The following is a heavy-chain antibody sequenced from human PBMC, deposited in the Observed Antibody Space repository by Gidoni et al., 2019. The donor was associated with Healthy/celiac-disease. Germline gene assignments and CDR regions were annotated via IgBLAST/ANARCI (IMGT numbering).Heavy chain of an antibody. CDR2: IYYSGST. J-gene: IGHJ4*02. Sequence: QLQLQESGPGLVQPSETLSLTCTVSGGSISSSSYYWGWIRQPPGKGLEWIGSIYYSGSTYYNPSLKSRVTISVDTSKNQFSLKLSSVTAADTAVYYCASVGHRGDIDYWGQGTLVTVSS. CDR1: GGSISSSSYY. V-gene: IGHV4-39*01. CDR3: ASVGHRGDIDY. D-gene: IGHD3-16*01.